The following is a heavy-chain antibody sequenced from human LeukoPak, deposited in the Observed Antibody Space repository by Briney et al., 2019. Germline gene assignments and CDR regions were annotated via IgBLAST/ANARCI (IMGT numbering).Heavy chain of an antibody. CDR1: EFTFSSYA. V-gene: IGHV3-23*01. J-gene: IGHJ4*02. Sequence: GGSLRLSCAASEFTFSSYAMSWVRQAPGRGLEWVSAIGTGGGTYYADSVKGRFTISRENFKSTPFLQMSSLRAEDTAVYSCARVRSGGYYHFDYWGQGTLVTVSS. CDR3: ARVRSGGYYHFDY. D-gene: IGHD3-22*01. CDR2: IGTGGGT.